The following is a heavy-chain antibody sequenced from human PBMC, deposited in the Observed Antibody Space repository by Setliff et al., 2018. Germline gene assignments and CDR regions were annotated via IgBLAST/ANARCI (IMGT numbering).Heavy chain of an antibody. Sequence: ASETLSLTCIVSGDSISGYFWSWIRQAPGKGLEWIGYIQKRGSTTTKYNPSLGSRISMSIDTSKNQFSLQLSSVSDGDTAVYYCARDFSTPHFGVARGSYYYYYMDVWGKGTTVTVSS. CDR1: GDSISGYF. V-gene: IGHV4-59*01. CDR3: ARDFSTPHFGVARGSYYYYYMDV. CDR2: IQKRGSTTT. D-gene: IGHD3-3*01. J-gene: IGHJ6*03.